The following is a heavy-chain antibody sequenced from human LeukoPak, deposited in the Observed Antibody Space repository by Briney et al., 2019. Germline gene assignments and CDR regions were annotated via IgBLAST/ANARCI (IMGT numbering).Heavy chain of an antibody. V-gene: IGHV4-39*07. CDR2: INHSGST. Sequence: PSETLSLTCTVSGGSISRNNYYWGWIRQPPGKGLEWIGEINHSGSTNYNPSLKSRVTISVDTSKNQFSLKLSSVTAADTAVYYCARGLIRYSSGWYLDYWGQGTLVTVSS. J-gene: IGHJ4*02. CDR3: ARGLIRYSSGWYLDY. CDR1: GGSISRNNYY. D-gene: IGHD6-19*01.